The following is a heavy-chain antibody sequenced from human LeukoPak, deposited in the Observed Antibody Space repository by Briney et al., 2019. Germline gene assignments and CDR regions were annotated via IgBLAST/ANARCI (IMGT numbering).Heavy chain of an antibody. D-gene: IGHD6-13*01. J-gene: IGHJ4*02. V-gene: IGHV3-23*01. CDR3: AKTHTSSWYSNDY. Sequence: GGSLRLSCAASGFTFSIYAMTWVRQAPGKGLEWVSAILSSGAGTYYADPVKGRFTISRDNSKNTLYLQLSSLRGEDTAVYYCAKTHTSSWYSNDYWGQGTLVTVSS. CDR2: ILSSGAGT. CDR1: GFTFSIYA.